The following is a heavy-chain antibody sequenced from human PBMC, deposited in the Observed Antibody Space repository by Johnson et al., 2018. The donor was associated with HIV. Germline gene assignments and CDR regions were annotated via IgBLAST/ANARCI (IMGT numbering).Heavy chain of an antibody. CDR3: ARDRWELLALSAFDV. J-gene: IGHJ3*01. D-gene: IGHD1-26*01. V-gene: IGHV3-20*04. CDR2: INWNGGTT. CDR1: GFTFRSYG. Sequence: VQLVESGGGVVQPGRSLRLSCAASGFTFRSYGMHWVRQAPGKGLEWVSGINWNGGTTGYVSSVSGRFTISRDNAKNSLYLQMNSLSAEETAVYSCARDRWELLALSAFDVWGQGTMVTVSS.